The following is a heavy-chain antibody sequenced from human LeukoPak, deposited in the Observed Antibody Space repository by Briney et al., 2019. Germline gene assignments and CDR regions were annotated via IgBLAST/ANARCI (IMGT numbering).Heavy chain of an antibody. J-gene: IGHJ4*02. V-gene: IGHV3-23*01. D-gene: IGHD6-19*01. CDR3: AKGVAGTNDWDFDY. CDR1: GFTFSSYA. CDR2: ISGRAGST. Sequence: GGSLRLSCAASGFTFSSYAMSWVRQAPGKGLEWVSAISGRAGSTYYADSVKGRFTISRDNSKNTLYLQMNSLRAEDTAVYYCAKGVAGTNDWDFDYWGQETLVTVSS.